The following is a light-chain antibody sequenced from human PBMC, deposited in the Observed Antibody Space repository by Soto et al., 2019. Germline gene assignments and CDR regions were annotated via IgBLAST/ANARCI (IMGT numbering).Light chain of an antibody. Sequence: EIVLTQSPGTLSLSPGERATLSCRASQSVANNYLAWYQQKPGQAPRFLIYDASSRATGITDSFSGSWSGTDFTLTISRLEPEDFAVYYCEQYGSTPLTCGGGTKVEIK. CDR3: EQYGSTPLT. CDR1: QSVANNY. J-gene: IGKJ4*01. V-gene: IGKV3-20*01. CDR2: DAS.